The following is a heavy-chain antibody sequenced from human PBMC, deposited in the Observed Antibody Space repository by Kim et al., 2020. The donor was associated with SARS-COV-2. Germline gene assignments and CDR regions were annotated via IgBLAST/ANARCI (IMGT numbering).Heavy chain of an antibody. CDR1: GFTFDDYA. CDR2: ICWNSGSI. V-gene: IGHV3-9*01. Sequence: GGSLRLSCAASGFTFDDYAMHWVRQAPGKGLEWVSGICWNSGSIGYADSVKGRFTISRDNAKNSLYLQMNSLRAEDTALYYCAKDMRSSWSGYIPPYYYYGMDVWGQGTTVTVSS. J-gene: IGHJ6*02. CDR3: AKDMRSSWSGYIPPYYYYGMDV. D-gene: IGHD3-3*01.